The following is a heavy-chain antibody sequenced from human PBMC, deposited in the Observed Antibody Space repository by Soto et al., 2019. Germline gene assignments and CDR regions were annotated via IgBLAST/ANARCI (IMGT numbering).Heavy chain of an antibody. V-gene: IGHV3-9*01. CDR1: GFTFDDYA. CDR2: ISLNSGSI. CDR3: AKDIWWVAATPTTPDY. J-gene: IGHJ4*02. Sequence: EVQLVESGGGLVQPGRSLRLSCAASGFTFDDYAMHWVRQAPGKGLEWVSGISLNSGSIGYADSVKGRFTISRDNAKNSLYLQINSLRAEDTALYYCAKDIWWVAATPTTPDYWGQGTLVTVSS. D-gene: IGHD2-15*01.